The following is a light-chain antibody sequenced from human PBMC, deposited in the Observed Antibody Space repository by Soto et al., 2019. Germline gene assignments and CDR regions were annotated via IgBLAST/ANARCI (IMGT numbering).Light chain of an antibody. CDR1: QSISSY. J-gene: IGKJ2*01. CDR3: QQSYSFPYN. Sequence: EIEMTQSPSSLSASVGDRLTITCRASQSISSYLAWYQQKPGKAPKLLIHAAFTMPTAIPPRFSGSESGTEFTLTISSLQTEDFGPYYCQQSYSFPYNFGHGTKVEIK. CDR2: AAF. V-gene: IGKV1-9*01.